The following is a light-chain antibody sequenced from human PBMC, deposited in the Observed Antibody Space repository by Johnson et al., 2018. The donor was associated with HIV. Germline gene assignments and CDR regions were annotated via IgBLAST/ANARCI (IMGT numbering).Light chain of an antibody. CDR2: EDY. CDR1: RSNIGNNY. V-gene: IGLV1-51*02. Sequence: QSVLTQPPSVSAAPGQRVTISGSGGRSNIGNNYVSWYQQFPGAAPKLLIYEDYKRPSGIPDRFSGSKSGASATLGITGLQTGDEADYYCGVWDASLSPHYVFGTGTTITVL. J-gene: IGLJ1*01. CDR3: GVWDASLSPHYV.